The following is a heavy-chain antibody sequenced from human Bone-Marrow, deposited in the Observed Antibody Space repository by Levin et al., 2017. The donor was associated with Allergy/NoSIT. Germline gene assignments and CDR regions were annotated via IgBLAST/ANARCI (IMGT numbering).Heavy chain of an antibody. J-gene: IGHJ4*02. CDR1: GFSLSNAW. V-gene: IGHV3-15*01. D-gene: IGHD6-19*01. Sequence: SCAASGFSLSNAWMNWVRQAPGKGLEWVGRITSKSDGATTDYAAPAQGRFTISRDDSTNTLYLQLNSLKVEDTAVYYCTTQFQWWGQGALVTVSS. CDR3: TTQFQW. CDR2: ITSKSDGATT.